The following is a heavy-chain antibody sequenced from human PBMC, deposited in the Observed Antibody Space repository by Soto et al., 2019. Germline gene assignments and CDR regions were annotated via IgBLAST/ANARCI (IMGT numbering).Heavy chain of an antibody. J-gene: IGHJ4*02. Sequence: KXSXTLSLTCAVYGXSFSGYCCSWIRQPPRKGLEWIGEINHSGSTNYNPSLKSRVTISVDTSKKQFSLKLSSVTAADTDVYYCARGRRAARREFDYWGQGTLGTVS. D-gene: IGHD6-6*01. V-gene: IGHV4-34*01. CDR3: ARGRRAARREFDY. CDR1: GXSFSGYC. CDR2: INHSGST.